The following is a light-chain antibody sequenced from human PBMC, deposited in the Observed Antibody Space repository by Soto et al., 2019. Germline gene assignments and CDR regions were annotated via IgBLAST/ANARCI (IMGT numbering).Light chain of an antibody. CDR2: EVS. CDR3: CSLTTSHTYV. CDR1: SSGVGGYNY. Sequence: QSVLTQPASVSGSPGQSITISCTGTSSGVGGYNYVSWYQQHPGKAPKLMIYEVSKRPSGVPDRFSGSKSGNTASLTVSGLQADDEADYYCCSLTTSHTYVFGSGTKVTVL. J-gene: IGLJ1*01. V-gene: IGLV2-14*01.